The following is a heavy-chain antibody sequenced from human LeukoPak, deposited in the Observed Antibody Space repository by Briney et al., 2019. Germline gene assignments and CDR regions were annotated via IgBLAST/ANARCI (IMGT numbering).Heavy chain of an antibody. V-gene: IGHV1-46*01. CDR2: INPSGGNT. CDR3: ARALPHRRLMDTTMNQRWFDP. CDR1: GYIFTSYY. J-gene: IGHJ5*02. Sequence: ASVKVSCKASGYIFTSYYIHWVRQAPGQGREWVGVINPSGGNTNYAQKFQGRVTMTRDMSTSTVYMELSSLTSEDTAVYSCARALPHRRLMDTTMNQRWFDPWGQGTLVTVSS. D-gene: IGHD5-18*01.